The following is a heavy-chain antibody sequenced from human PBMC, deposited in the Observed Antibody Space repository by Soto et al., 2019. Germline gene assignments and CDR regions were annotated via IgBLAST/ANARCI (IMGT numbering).Heavy chain of an antibody. J-gene: IGHJ4*02. CDR1: GYSFSTYG. CDR2: ISVFNGNT. CDR3: ARGGSYGVDY. Sequence: QVQLVQSGGEVKKPGASVKVSCKTSGYSFSTYGISWVRQAPGQGLEWMGWISVFNGNTNYARKFKDRVIISTDTSTSTAYMELGSLTSDDTAIYYCARGGSYGVDYWGQGTLVTVSS. D-gene: IGHD4-17*01. V-gene: IGHV1-18*01.